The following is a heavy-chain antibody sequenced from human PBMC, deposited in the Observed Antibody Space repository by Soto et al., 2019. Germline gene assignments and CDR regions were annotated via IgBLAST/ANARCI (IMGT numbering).Heavy chain of an antibody. D-gene: IGHD3-10*01. V-gene: IGHV1-8*01. CDR1: GYTFTSYD. CDR3: ARGTTGHRGVGELFRRHYYYYYMDV. Sequence: WASVKVSFKASGYTFTSYDINWVRQATGQGLEWMGWMNPNSGNTGYAQKFQGRVTMTRNTSISTAYMELSSLRSEDTAVYYCARGTTGHRGVGELFRRHYYYYYMDVWGKGTTVTVSS. CDR2: MNPNSGNT. J-gene: IGHJ6*03.